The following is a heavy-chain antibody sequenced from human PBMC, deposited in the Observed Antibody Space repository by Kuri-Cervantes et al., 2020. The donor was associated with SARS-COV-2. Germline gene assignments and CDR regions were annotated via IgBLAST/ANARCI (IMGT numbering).Heavy chain of an antibody. D-gene: IGHD3-16*01. Sequence: GGSLRLSCGASGFSLTNYAIHWVRQAPGKGLEWVSVIWYDGKNEYYAGSVKGRFNIPRDTSKNTVSLHMNSLRAEDTAMYYCAMGAANSYMDVWGRGTTVTVSS. CDR2: IWYDGKNE. J-gene: IGHJ6*03. CDR1: GFSLTNYA. CDR3: AMGAANSYMDV. V-gene: IGHV3-33*08.